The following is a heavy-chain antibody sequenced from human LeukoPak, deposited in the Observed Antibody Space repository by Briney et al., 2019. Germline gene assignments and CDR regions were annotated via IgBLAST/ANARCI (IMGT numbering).Heavy chain of an antibody. V-gene: IGHV3-53*01. CDR2: IFPSGGEI. Sequence: GGSLRLSCAASGFTVSNNYMTWVRQAPGKGLEWVSSIFPSGGEIHYADSVRGRFTVSRDNSKSTLSLQMNSLRAEDTAIYYCATYRQVLLPFESWGQGTLVTVSS. CDR3: ATYRQVLLPFES. J-gene: IGHJ4*02. CDR1: GFTVSNNY. D-gene: IGHD2-8*02.